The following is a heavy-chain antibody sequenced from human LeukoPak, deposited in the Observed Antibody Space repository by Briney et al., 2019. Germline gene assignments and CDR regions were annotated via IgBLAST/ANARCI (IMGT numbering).Heavy chain of an antibody. V-gene: IGHV3-23*01. CDR2: ISGSGGRA. CDR3: AKAPVTTCSGAYCYPFDY. CDR1: GFTFGDYS. Sequence: GGSRRLSSPADGFTFGDYSMNWVSQAAGKWLEWVSAISGSGGRAYYANSVKGRFTISRHNSKNTLYLQMNSLRAEDEAVYYCAKAPVTTCSGAYCYPFDYWGQGTLVTVSS. D-gene: IGHD2-15*01. J-gene: IGHJ4*02.